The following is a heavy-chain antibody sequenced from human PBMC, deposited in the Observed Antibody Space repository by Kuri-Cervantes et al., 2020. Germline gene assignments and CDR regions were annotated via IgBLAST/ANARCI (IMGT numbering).Heavy chain of an antibody. CDR3: ARVEVTTNYYYYMDV. D-gene: IGHD4-17*01. CDR2: IGSSGSLI. Sequence: GEPLKISCAASGFDFSDNYMSWIRQAPRKGLEWVSYIGSSGSLIYYEDSVKGRVTISRDNAGNSLYLQMNSLRAEDTAVYYCARVEVTTNYYYYMDVWGKGTTVTVSS. V-gene: IGHV3-11*04. CDR1: GFDFSDNY. J-gene: IGHJ6*03.